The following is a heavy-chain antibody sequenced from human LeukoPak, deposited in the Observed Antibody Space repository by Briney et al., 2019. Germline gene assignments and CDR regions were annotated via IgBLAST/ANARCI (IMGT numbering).Heavy chain of an antibody. Sequence: ASVKVSCKASGYTFTSYYMHWVRQAPGQGLEWMGWISAYNGNTNYAQKLQGRVTMTTDTSTSTAYMELRSLRSDDTAVYYCARGKVTILGYSGYDTFDYWGQGTLVTVSS. J-gene: IGHJ4*02. CDR3: ARGKVTILGYSGYDTFDY. V-gene: IGHV1-18*04. CDR2: ISAYNGNT. CDR1: GYTFTSYY. D-gene: IGHD5-12*01.